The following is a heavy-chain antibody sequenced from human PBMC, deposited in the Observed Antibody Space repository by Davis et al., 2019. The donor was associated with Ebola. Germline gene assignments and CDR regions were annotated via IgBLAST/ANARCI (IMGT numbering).Heavy chain of an antibody. D-gene: IGHD1-26*01. J-gene: IGHJ3*02. V-gene: IGHV2-5*02. CDR3: ARIPGGIVGAADAFDI. CDR2: IYWDDDK. CDR1: GFSLSTSGVG. Sequence: SGPTLVKPTQTLTLTCTFSGFSLSTSGVGVGWIRQPPGKALEWLALIYWDDDKRYSPSLKSRLTITKDTSKNQVVLTMTNMDPVDTATYYCARIPGGIVGAADAFDIWGQGTMVTVSS.